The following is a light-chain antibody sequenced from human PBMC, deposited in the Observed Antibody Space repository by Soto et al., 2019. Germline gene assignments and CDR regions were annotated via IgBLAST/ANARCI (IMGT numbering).Light chain of an antibody. CDR3: QQYNSYSRT. J-gene: IGKJ1*01. CDR2: DAF. CDR1: QSISSW. Sequence: DIQMTQSPSTLSASVGDRVTITCRASQSISSWLAWYQQKPGKAPKLLIYDAFSLESGVPSRVSGSGSGTEFTLTIRSLQPDDFAPYYCQQYNSYSRTFGQGTQVEIK. V-gene: IGKV1-5*01.